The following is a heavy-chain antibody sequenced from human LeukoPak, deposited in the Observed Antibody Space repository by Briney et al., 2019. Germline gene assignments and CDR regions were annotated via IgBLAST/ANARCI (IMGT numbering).Heavy chain of an antibody. CDR3: VRGFRGYSFDY. CDR2: ISTGGSP. CDR1: GFTVSNNY. J-gene: IGHJ4*02. V-gene: IGHV3-53*01. Sequence: GGSLRLSRAASGFTVSNNYMTWVRQAPGKGLEWVSLISTGGSPYYTDSVKGRFTISRDNSKNTLFLQMNSLRAEDTAVYYCVRGFRGYSFDYWGQGTLVTVSS.